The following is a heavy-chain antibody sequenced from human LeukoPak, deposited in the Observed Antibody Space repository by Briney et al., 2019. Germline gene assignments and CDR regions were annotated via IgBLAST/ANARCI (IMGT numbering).Heavy chain of an antibody. Sequence: ASVKVSCKASGYTFTSYGISWVRQAPGQGLEWMGWISAYNGNTNYAQKLQGRVTMTTDTSTSTAYMELRSLRSDDTAVYYCARTGPMVASKERYYGMDVWGQGTTVTVSS. CDR2: ISAYNGNT. D-gene: IGHD2-15*01. J-gene: IGHJ6*02. CDR1: GYTFTSYG. CDR3: ARTGPMVASKERYYGMDV. V-gene: IGHV1-18*01.